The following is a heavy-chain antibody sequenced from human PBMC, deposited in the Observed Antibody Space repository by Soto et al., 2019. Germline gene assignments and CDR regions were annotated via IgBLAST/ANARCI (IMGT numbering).Heavy chain of an antibody. CDR1: GGTFSRHI. CDR3: VKDLAFSSRSTQFDF. Sequence: QVQLVQSGTEVKKPGSSVKVSCKASGGTFSRHIISWVRQAPGQGLEWMGRFIPIYGTANYAQKFQGRVTLAADTSTAAAYMGLSRLRSAETGGFYFVKDLAFSSRSTQFDFRGPGTLGSVSS. V-gene: IGHV1-69*08. J-gene: IGHJ4*02. D-gene: IGHD2-2*01. CDR2: FIPIYGTA.